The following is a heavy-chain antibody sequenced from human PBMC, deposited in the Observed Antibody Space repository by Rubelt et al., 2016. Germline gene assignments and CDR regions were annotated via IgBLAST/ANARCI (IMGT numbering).Heavy chain of an antibody. CDR3: ARERGDGSATRDYYYYGMDV. V-gene: IGHV3-7*03. Sequence: EVQLVESGGGLVQPGGSLRLSCAASGFTFSSSWMTWVRQDTRKRLECVATINQDGSEKYYVDSVKGRFTIPTDTSKNTLYLQMNNLRAEETGMYYCARERGDGSATRDYYYYGMDVWGQGTTVTVSS. CDR2: INQDGSEK. D-gene: IGHD5-24*01. CDR1: GFTFSSSW. J-gene: IGHJ6*02.